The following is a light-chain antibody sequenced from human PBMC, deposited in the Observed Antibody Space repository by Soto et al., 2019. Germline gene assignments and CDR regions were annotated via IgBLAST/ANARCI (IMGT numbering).Light chain of an antibody. CDR2: GAS. V-gene: IGKV3D-20*02. CDR1: QTVTRSY. Sequence: IVLTQSPGTMSLSPWERVTLSCRASQTVTRSYLAWYQQKPGQAPRLLIYGASTRATGIPARFTGSGSGTDFTLTISSLEPEDFAVYYCQQRSNWPPITFGQGTRLEIK. CDR3: QQRSNWPPIT. J-gene: IGKJ5*01.